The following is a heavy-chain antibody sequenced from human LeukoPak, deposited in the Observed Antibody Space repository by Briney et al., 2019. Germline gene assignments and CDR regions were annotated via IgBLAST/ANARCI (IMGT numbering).Heavy chain of an antibody. CDR3: ARMGYYGSGSIYYYYGMDV. CDR2: MNPNSGNT. D-gene: IGHD3-10*01. CDR1: GYTFTSYD. V-gene: IGHV1-8*01. J-gene: IGHJ6*02. Sequence: ASVKVSCKASGYTFTSYDINWVRQATGQGLEWMGWMNPNSGNTGYAQKFQGRVTMTRNTSISTAYMELSSLRSEDTAVYYCARMGYYGSGSIYYYYGMDVWGQGTTVTVSS.